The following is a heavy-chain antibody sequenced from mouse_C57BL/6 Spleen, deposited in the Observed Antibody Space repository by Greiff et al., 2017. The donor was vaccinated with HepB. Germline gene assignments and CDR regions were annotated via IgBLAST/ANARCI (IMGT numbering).Heavy chain of an antibody. V-gene: IGHV1-50*01. CDR3: ARKALYDGYYEFAY. Sequence: VQLQQPGAELVKPGASVKLSCKASGYTFTSYWMQWVKQRPGQGLEWIGEIDPSDSYTNYNQKFRGKATLTVDTSSSTAYMQLSSLTSEYSAVYYCARKALYDGYYEFAYWGQGTLVTVSA. D-gene: IGHD2-3*01. CDR1: GYTFTSYW. CDR2: IDPSDSYT. J-gene: IGHJ3*01.